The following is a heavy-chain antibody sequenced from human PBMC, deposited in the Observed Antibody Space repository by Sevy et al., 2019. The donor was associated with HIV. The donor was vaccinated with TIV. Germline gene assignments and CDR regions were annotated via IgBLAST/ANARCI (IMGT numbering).Heavy chain of an antibody. V-gene: IGHV1-69*13. D-gene: IGHD5-12*01. CDR1: GGTFSSYA. J-gene: IGHJ6*02. Sequence: ASVKVSCKASGGTFSSYAISWVRQAPGQGLEWMGGIIPIFGTANYAQKFQGRDTITADESTSTAYMELSSLRSEDTAVYYCARGAGYSGYAIHDYYYYGMDVWGQGTTVTVSS. CDR2: IIPIFGTA. CDR3: ARGAGYSGYAIHDYYYYGMDV.